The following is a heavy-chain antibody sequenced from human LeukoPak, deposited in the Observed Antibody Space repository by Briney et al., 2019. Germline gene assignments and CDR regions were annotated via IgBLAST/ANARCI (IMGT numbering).Heavy chain of an antibody. D-gene: IGHD3-10*01. V-gene: IGHV3-53*01. Sequence: GGSLRLSCAASGFTVSSNYMSWVRQAPGKGLEWVSVIYSGGSTYYADSVKGRFTISRDNSKNTLYLQMNSLRAEDTAIYYCAKHEPVGPYDSGSYLDYWGQGTLVTVSS. J-gene: IGHJ4*02. CDR3: AKHEPVGPYDSGSYLDY. CDR1: GFTVSSNY. CDR2: IYSGGST.